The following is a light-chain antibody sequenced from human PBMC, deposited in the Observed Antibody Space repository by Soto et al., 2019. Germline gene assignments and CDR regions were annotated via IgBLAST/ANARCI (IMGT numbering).Light chain of an antibody. J-gene: IGKJ2*01. Sequence: EVVLTQSPATLSLSPGDRATLSCRASQSVNNFLAWYQQKPGQAPRLLIYGASNRATGIPDRFSGSGSGTDFTLTISRLEPEDFAVYYCQQCGPSLKYTFGQGTKLEIK. CDR2: GAS. CDR3: QQCGPSLKYT. CDR1: QSVNNF. V-gene: IGKV3-11*01.